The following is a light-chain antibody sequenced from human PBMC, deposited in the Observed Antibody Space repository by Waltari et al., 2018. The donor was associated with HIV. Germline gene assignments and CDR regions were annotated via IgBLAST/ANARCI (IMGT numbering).Light chain of an antibody. CDR1: SFNFGSNG. CDR3: AAWDDSLSGWV. CDR2: RSD. V-gene: IGLV1-47*01. Sequence: QSVLSQPPSASGTPGQRVTISCSGSSFNFGSNGVYWYRHVPGTAPRLLIGRSDQRHSGVPGRFSGSKSGTSASLAISGLRSEDEADYYCAAWDDSLSGWVFGGGTKVTVL. J-gene: IGLJ3*02.